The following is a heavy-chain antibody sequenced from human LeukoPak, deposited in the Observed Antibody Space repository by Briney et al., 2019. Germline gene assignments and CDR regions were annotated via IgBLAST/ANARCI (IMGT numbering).Heavy chain of an antibody. CDR2: ISSNSYV. D-gene: IGHD1-7*01. Sequence: GGSLRLSCAASGFSFSVHNMNWVRQAPGKGLEWVSSISSNSYVHYANSVKGRFTISRDNAKNSLYLQMDSLRAEDTAVYYCARRTIGSLDHWGQGTLVTVSS. V-gene: IGHV3-21*01. CDR1: GFSFSVHN. J-gene: IGHJ4*02. CDR3: ARRTIGSLDH.